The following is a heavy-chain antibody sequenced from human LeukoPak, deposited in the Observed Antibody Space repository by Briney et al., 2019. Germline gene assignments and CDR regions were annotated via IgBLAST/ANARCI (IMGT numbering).Heavy chain of an antibody. D-gene: IGHD6-19*01. Sequence: SETLSLTCTVSGGSISNSYYWGWIRQPPGKGLELIGSIHHCGSTYYNPSLKSRVTISVDTSKNQFSLELRSVTASDTAVYYCARPGSSGWYLYYFDYWGQGTLVTVSS. CDR2: IHHCGST. V-gene: IGHV4-39*01. CDR1: GGSISNSYY. J-gene: IGHJ4*02. CDR3: ARPGSSGWYLYYFDY.